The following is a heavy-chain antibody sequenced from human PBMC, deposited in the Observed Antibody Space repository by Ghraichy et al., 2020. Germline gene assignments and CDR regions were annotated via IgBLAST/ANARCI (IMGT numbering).Heavy chain of an antibody. Sequence: GGSLRLSCAASGFTFSSYAMTWVRQAPGKGLEWVPTISSSGGGTYYADSVKGRFTISRDNSKNSLYLQMNSLRAEDTAVYYCAKRVAGTERWFDPWGQGTLVTVSS. CDR2: ISSSGGGT. CDR3: AKRVAGTERWFDP. J-gene: IGHJ5*02. V-gene: IGHV3-23*01. D-gene: IGHD6-19*01. CDR1: GFTFSSYA.